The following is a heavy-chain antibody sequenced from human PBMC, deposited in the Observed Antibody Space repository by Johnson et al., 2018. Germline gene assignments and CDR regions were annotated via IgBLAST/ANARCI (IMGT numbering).Heavy chain of an antibody. CDR3: ASSELARRGCEVNYYVMDF. CDR1: GGSISGYY. J-gene: IGHJ6*02. D-gene: IGHD1-7*01. CDR2: IYDSGSP. Sequence: QVQLQESGPRLVKPSETLSLTCTVSGGSISGYYWSWIRQPPGKGLEWIGYIYDSGSPNYNPSLKSQVPISIDTSKNQFSLTLSSVTAAETAVYFCASSELARRGCEVNYYVMDFWGQGTTVTVSS. V-gene: IGHV4-59*01.